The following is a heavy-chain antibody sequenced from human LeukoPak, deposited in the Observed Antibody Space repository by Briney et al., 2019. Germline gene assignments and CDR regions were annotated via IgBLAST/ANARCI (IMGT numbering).Heavy chain of an antibody. D-gene: IGHD3-10*01. CDR1: GGSISSGGYY. CDR2: IYYSGST. V-gene: IGHV4-31*03. Sequence: SQTLSLTCTVPGGSISSGGYYWSWIRQHPGKGLEWIGYIYYSGSTYYNPPLKGRFTISVDTPKNQFSLKLSSVTAANTAVYYCATRSEGSGSEFDYWGQGTLVTVSS. J-gene: IGHJ4*02. CDR3: ATRSEGSGSEFDY.